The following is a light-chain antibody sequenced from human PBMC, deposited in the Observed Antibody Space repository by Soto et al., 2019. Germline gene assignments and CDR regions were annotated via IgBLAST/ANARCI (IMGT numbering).Light chain of an antibody. J-gene: IGLJ3*02. Sequence: QAVGTQPASVSRSPGQSITISCTGTSSDVGAYKYVSWYQQHPAKAPKLMIYEVSNRPSGVSNRFSGSKSGTTASLTISGLQAEDESDYYCSSYTNSSTKVFGGGTKLTLL. CDR3: SSYTNSSTKV. V-gene: IGLV2-14*01. CDR2: EVS. CDR1: SSDVGAYKY.